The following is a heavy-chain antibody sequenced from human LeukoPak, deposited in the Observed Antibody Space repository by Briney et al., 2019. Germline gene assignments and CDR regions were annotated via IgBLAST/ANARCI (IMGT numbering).Heavy chain of an antibody. J-gene: IGHJ6*02. V-gene: IGHV4-59*01. CDR2: IYSSGST. Sequence: PSETLSLTCTVSGGSISSYYWSWVRQPPGKGLERIGYIYSSGSTNYNPSLMSRVTISVDTSKNQFSLKLSSVTAADTAVYYCARVDEGGYYYYGMDVWGQGTTVTVSS. CDR1: GGSISSYY. D-gene: IGHD3-16*01. CDR3: ARVDEGGYYYYGMDV.